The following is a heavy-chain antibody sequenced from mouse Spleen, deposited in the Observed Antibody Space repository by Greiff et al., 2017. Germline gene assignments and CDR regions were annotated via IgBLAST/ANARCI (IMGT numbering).Heavy chain of an antibody. CDR1: GYTFTSYW. CDR3: ARESGY. D-gene: IGHD1-3*01. J-gene: IGHJ2*01. CDR2: IDPSDSYT. V-gene: IGHV1-50*01. Sequence: QVQLQQPGAELVKPGASVKLSCKASGYTFTSYWMQWVKQRPGQGLEWIGEIDPSDSYTNYNQKFKGKATLTVDTSSSTAYMQLSSLTSEDSAVYYCARESGYWGQGTTLTVSS.